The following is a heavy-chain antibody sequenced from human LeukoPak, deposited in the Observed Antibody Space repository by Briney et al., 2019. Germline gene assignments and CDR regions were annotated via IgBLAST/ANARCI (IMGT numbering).Heavy chain of an antibody. CDR2: INPNSGGT. Sequence: GASVKVSCKASGYTFTGYYMHWVRQAPGQGLEWMGWINPNSGGTNYAQKFQGRVTMTRDTSISTAYMELSRLRSDDTAVYFCARSGAHRYNWNDVGFWFDPWGQGTLVTVSS. J-gene: IGHJ5*02. V-gene: IGHV1-2*02. D-gene: IGHD1-1*01. CDR1: GYTFTGYY. CDR3: ARSGAHRYNWNDVGFWFDP.